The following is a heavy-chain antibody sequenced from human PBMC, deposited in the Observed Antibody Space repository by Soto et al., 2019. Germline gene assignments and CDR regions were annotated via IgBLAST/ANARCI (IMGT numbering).Heavy chain of an antibody. CDR3: AILRSGPKSWFDP. CDR2: ISPLFGTT. Sequence: VSVSAARGAVNDYAVGWMRQAPGQGLEWMGGISPLFGTTDYAQRFQGRVTLTADGSTSTAYMEVRRLRSDDTAVYYCAILRSGPKSWFDPWGQGPPVPVSS. J-gene: IGHJ5*02. CDR1: RGAVNDYA. V-gene: IGHV1-69*01. D-gene: IGHD2-15*01.